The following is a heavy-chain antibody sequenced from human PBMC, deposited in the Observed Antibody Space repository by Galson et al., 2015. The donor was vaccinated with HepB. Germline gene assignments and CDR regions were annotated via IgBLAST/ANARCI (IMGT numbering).Heavy chain of an antibody. CDR1: GYTFTSYA. J-gene: IGHJ6*02. V-gene: IGHV1-3*01. D-gene: IGHD1-26*01. Sequence: SVKVSCKASGYTFTSYAMHWVRQAPGQRLEWMGWINAGNGNTKYSQKFQGRVTITRDTSASTAYMELSSLRSEDTAVYYCASQQWELLPDYYYYYYGMDVWGQGTTVTVSS. CDR3: ASQQWELLPDYYYYYYGMDV. CDR2: INAGNGNT.